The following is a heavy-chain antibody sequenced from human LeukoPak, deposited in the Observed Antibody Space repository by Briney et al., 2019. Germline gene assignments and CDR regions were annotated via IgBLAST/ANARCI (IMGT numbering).Heavy chain of an antibody. CDR3: AREGLGYGDFDY. CDR2: ISNRDKDT. CDR1: GFSFSSFK. Sequence: PGGSLRLSCAASGFSFSSFKMTWVRQAPGKGLEWVSYISNRDKDTNYADSVKGRSTISKDNAKNSLYLQMNSLRAEDTAVYYCAREGLGYGDFDYWGQGTLVTVSS. V-gene: IGHV3-48*03. D-gene: IGHD5-18*01. J-gene: IGHJ4*02.